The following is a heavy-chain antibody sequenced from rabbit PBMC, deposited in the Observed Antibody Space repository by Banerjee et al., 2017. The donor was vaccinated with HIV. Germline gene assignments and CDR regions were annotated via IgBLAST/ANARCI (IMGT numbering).Heavy chain of an antibody. CDR1: GFSFSSRNW. V-gene: IGHV1S45*01. D-gene: IGHD7-1*01. CDR2: IWTGSVTI. CDR3: AREGYGDGTGDYDL. Sequence: QEQLEESGGDLVKPEGSLTLTCTASGFSFSSRNWICWVRQAPGKGLEWIACIWTGSVTIYYASWAKGRFTISKTSATTVTLQMTSLTAADTATYFCAREGYGDGTGDYDLWGPGTLVTVS. J-gene: IGHJ4*01.